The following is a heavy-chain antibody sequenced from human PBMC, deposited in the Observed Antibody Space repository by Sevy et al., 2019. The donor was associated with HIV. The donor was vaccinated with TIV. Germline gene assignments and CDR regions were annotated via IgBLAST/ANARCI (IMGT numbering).Heavy chain of an antibody. Sequence: GGSLGLSCAASGFNFSSYGMHWVRQAPGKGLEWVAVISYDGSSKYYADSVKGRFTISRDNSKNTVYLQINRLRAEDTAVYYCAKESGSYYDFWSGHDAFAIWGQGTMVTVSS. CDR1: GFNFSSYG. V-gene: IGHV3-30*18. CDR3: AKESGSYYDFWSGHDAFAI. J-gene: IGHJ3*02. D-gene: IGHD3-3*01. CDR2: ISYDGSSK.